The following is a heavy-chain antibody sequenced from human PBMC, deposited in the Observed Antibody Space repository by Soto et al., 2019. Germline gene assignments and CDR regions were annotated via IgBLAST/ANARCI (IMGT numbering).Heavy chain of an antibody. D-gene: IGHD6-13*01. Sequence: ASVKVSCKASGYDFTAYDINWVRQASGQGLEWMGWMNPINGAAGSARRFQGRVSMTRNTATGTAYSELASLRSDDTAVYYCGRGPSPRAPAGGTPYYGARDVWGQGTTVTVSS. V-gene: IGHV1-8*02. CDR3: GRGPSPRAPAGGTPYYGARDV. CDR2: MNPINGAA. J-gene: IGHJ6*02. CDR1: GYDFTAYD.